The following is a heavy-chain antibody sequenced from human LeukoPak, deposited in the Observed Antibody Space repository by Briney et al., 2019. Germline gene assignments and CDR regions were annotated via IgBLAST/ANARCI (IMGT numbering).Heavy chain of an antibody. CDR1: GGTFSSYA. CDR3: ARGPIMDPNYFDY. Sequence: ASVKVSCKASGGTFSSYAISWVRQAPGQGLEWMGGIIPIFGTANYAQKFQGRVTITTDESTSTAYMELSSLRSKDTAVYYCARGPIMDPNYFDYWGQGTLVTVSS. J-gene: IGHJ4*02. D-gene: IGHD2-8*01. V-gene: IGHV1-69*05. CDR2: IIPIFGTA.